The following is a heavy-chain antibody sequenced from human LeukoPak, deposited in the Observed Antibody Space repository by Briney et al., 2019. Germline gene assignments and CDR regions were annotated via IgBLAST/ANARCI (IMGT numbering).Heavy chain of an antibody. CDR2: ISYDGSNK. Sequence: GGSLRLSCAASGFTFSSYAMSWVRQAPGKGLEWVAVISYDGSNKYYADSVKGRFTISRDNSKNTLYLQMNSLRAEDTAVYYCAKGGSGWYLDYWGQGTLVTVSS. V-gene: IGHV3-30*18. CDR3: AKGGSGWYLDY. J-gene: IGHJ4*02. D-gene: IGHD6-19*01. CDR1: GFTFSSYA.